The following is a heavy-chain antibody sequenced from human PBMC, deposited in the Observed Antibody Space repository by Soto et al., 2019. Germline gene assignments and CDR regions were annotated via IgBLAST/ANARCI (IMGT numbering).Heavy chain of an antibody. J-gene: IGHJ4*02. Sequence: GSLRRSGGASGFTFSTYCMSWVRQAPGKGLEWVANIKQDGSEKYYVDSVKGRFTISRDNAKNSLYLQMNSLRAEDTAVYYCASGRGYRSWGQGTL. V-gene: IGHV3-7*01. CDR3: ASGRGYRS. CDR2: IKQDGSEK. D-gene: IGHD5-18*01. CDR1: GFTFSTYC.